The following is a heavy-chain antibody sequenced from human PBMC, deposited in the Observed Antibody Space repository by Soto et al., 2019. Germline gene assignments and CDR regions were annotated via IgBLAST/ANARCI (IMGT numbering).Heavy chain of an antibody. V-gene: IGHV2-5*02. D-gene: IGHD5-18*01. CDR3: AHRPRGYSYHFDY. Sequence: QITLKESGPTLVKPTQTLTLTCTFSGFSFSTRGVGVAWIRQPPGKALEWLALIYWDDDEGYSPSLKSRLTLTKDTSKNQVFLTMTNMDPVDRATYYCAHRPRGYSYHFDYWGQGTLITVSS. CDR2: IYWDDDE. CDR1: GFSFSTRGVG. J-gene: IGHJ4*02.